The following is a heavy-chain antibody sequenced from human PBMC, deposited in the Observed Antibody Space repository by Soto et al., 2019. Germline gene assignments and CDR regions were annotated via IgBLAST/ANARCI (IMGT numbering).Heavy chain of an antibody. V-gene: IGHV4-30-4*01. D-gene: IGHD1-1*01. CDR3: ARMESRTWFEP. J-gene: IGHJ5*02. Sequence: QVQLQESGPGLVKPSQTLSLTCTVSGGSISSGDYYWSWIRQPPGKGLECIGYIYYSGTTYYNPSLQSRVTISVDTSKNQFSLKLSSVTAADTAVYYCARMESRTWFEPWGQGTLVTVSS. CDR1: GGSISSGDYY. CDR2: IYYSGTT.